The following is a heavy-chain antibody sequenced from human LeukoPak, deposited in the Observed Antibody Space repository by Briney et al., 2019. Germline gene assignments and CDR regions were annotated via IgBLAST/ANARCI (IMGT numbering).Heavy chain of an antibody. CDR3: ARYAVTTSFDY. J-gene: IGHJ4*02. D-gene: IGHD4-17*01. CDR2: MNPNSGNT. CDR1: GYTFTSYD. V-gene: IGHV1-8*03. Sequence: ASVKVSCKASGYTFTSYDINWVRQATGQGLEWMGWMNPNSGNTGYAQKFQGRVTITRNTSISTAYMELRSLRSDDTAVYYCARYAVTTSFDYWGQGTLVTVSS.